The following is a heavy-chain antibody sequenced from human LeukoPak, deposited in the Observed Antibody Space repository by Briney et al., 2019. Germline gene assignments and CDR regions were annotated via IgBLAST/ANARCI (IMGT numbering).Heavy chain of an antibody. CDR1: GYTFTSYG. Sequence: GASVKVSCKASGYTFTSYGISWVRQAPGQGLEWMGWISAYNHNTNYAQKLQGRVTMTTDTSTSTTYMELRSLRSDDTAVYYCARDLTRDGRMTLNRLGYWGQGTLVTVSS. V-gene: IGHV1-18*01. J-gene: IGHJ4*02. D-gene: IGHD4-23*01. CDR2: ISAYNHNT. CDR3: ARDLTRDGRMTLNRLGY.